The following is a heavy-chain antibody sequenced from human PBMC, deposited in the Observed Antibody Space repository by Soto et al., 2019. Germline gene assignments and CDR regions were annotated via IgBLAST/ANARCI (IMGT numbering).Heavy chain of an antibody. Sequence: PGGSLRLSCAASGFTFSSYDMHWVRQATGKGLEWVSAIGTAGDTYYPGSVKGRFTISRENAKNSLYLQMNSLRAEDTAVYYRARALVNGDYAYYYYYGMDVWGQGTTVTVSS. D-gene: IGHD4-17*01. CDR1: GFTFSSYD. CDR3: ARALVNGDYAYYYYYGMDV. CDR2: IGTAGDT. J-gene: IGHJ6*02. V-gene: IGHV3-13*01.